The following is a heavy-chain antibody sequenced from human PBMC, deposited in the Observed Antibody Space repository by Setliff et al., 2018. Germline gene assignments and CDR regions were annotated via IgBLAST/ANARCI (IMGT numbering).Heavy chain of an antibody. J-gene: IGHJ3*02. D-gene: IGHD6-25*01. V-gene: IGHV3-11*04. Sequence: GGSLRLSCAASGFAFGDYFMSWIREAPGKGLEWISYISSDGITIHYADSVKGRFTVTRDNARDSLYLHMNSLGAEDTAVYYCARSPANGGHDAFDIWGQGTMVTVSS. CDR3: ARSPANGGHDAFDI. CDR1: GFAFGDYF. CDR2: ISSDGITI.